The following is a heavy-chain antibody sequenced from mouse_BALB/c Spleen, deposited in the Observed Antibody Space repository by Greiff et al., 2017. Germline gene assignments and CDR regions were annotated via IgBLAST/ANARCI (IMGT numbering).Heavy chain of an antibody. D-gene: IGHD2-4*01. Sequence: QVQLKESGPGLVAPSQSLSITCTVSGFSLTSYGVHWVRQPPGKGLEWLGVIWAGGSTNYNSALMSRLSISKDNSKSQVFLKMNSLQTDDTAMYYCAREGMITTGPFAYWGQGTLVTVSA. CDR3: AREGMITTGPFAY. CDR1: GFSLTSYG. J-gene: IGHJ3*01. V-gene: IGHV2-9*02. CDR2: IWAGGST.